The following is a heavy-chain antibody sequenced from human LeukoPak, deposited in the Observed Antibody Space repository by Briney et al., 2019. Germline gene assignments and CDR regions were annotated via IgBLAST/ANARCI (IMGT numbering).Heavy chain of an antibody. V-gene: IGHV3-23*01. J-gene: IGHJ4*02. CDR3: TTDTVHPY. Sequence: GGSLRLSCATSGFTFSNYAMNWVRQAPGKGLEWVSAINGNGDSTYYADSVKGRFTISRNNSKNTLYLQVNSLKTEDTAVYYCTTDTVHPYWGQGTLVTVSS. CDR2: INGNGDST. D-gene: IGHD4-17*01. CDR1: GFTFSNYA.